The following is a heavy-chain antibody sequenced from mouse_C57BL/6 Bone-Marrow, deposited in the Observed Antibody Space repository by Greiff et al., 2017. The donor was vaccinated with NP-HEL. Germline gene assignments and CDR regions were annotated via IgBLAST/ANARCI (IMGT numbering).Heavy chain of an antibody. J-gene: IGHJ1*03. CDR3: ARPGGIIYYWYFDV. CDR1: GYAFTNYL. D-gene: IGHD1-1*01. V-gene: IGHV1-54*01. Sequence: VQLQQSGAELVRPGTSVKVSCKASGYAFTNYLIEWVKQRPGQGLEWIGVINPGSGGTNYNEKFKGKATLTADKSSSTAYMQLSSLTSEDSAVYFCARPGGIIYYWYFDVWGTGTTVTVSS. CDR2: INPGSGGT.